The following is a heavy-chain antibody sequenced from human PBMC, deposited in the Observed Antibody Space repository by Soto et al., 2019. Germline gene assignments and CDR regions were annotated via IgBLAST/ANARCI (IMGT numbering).Heavy chain of an antibody. Sequence: PGGSRRLSCAASRFTFSSYAMSWVRQAPWKGLEWVSSISGNGGNTYYADSVKGRFTISRDNSKNTLYLQMNSLRAEDTAVYCCARDMVRGMDVWGQGTTVTASS. D-gene: IGHD3-10*01. CDR2: ISGNGGNT. V-gene: IGHV3-23*01. CDR3: ARDMVRGMDV. CDR1: RFTFSSYA. J-gene: IGHJ6*02.